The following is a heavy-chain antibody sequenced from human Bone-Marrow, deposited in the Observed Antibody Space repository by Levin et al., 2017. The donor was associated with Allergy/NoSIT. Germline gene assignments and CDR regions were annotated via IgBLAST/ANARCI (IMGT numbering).Heavy chain of an antibody. Sequence: QTGGSLRLSCAVSGFTFSDRYMDWVRQAPGKGLEWLGHSRIKVNSYTIEYAASVKGRFTISRDDSANSLYLQMNSLRTEDTAVYYCASVKMRTPGFFEYWGQGTLVTVSS. CDR3: ASVKMRTPGFFEY. CDR2: SRIKVNSYTI. CDR1: GFTFSDRY. V-gene: IGHV3-72*01. J-gene: IGHJ4*02. D-gene: IGHD2-15*01.